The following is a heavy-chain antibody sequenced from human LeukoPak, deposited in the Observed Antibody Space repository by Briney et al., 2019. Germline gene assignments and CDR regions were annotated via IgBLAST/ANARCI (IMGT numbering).Heavy chain of an antibody. J-gene: IGHJ4*02. CDR1: GGSISSGGYY. Sequence: SQTLSLTCTVSGGSISSGGYYWSWIRQHPGKGLEWIGYIYYSGSTYYNPSLKSRVTISVDTSKNQFSLKLSPVTAADTAVYYCASSVRVVPAAIDYFDYWGQGTLVTVSS. CDR3: ASSVRVVPAAIDYFDY. CDR2: IYYSGST. D-gene: IGHD2-2*01. V-gene: IGHV4-31*03.